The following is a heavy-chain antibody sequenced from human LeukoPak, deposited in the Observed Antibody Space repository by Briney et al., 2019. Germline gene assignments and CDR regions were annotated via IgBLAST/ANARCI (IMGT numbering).Heavy chain of an antibody. CDR1: GFTVGSNY. CDR2: IYSDGST. D-gene: IGHD6-19*01. J-gene: IGHJ6*01. Sequence: GGSLRLSCAASGFTVGSNYMTWVPQAPGKGLEWVSDIYSDGSTSYTDSLKGRFTISRDNSKNTLYLQMNSLRAEETAVYSCARARIPVAAGMDVWGEGTTVTVSS. CDR3: ARARIPVAAGMDV. V-gene: IGHV3-53*05.